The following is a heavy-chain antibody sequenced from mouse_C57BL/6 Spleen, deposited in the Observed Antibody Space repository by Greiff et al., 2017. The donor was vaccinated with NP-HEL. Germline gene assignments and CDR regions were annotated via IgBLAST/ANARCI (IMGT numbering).Heavy chain of an antibody. CDR3: ARRGSSGYGYAIDY. CDR2: IYPGDGDT. Sequence: QVQLQQSGPELVKPGASVKISCKASGYAFSSSWMNWVKQRPGKGLEWIGRIYPGDGDTNYNGKFKGKTTLTADKSSSTAYMQLSSLTSEDSAVYVCARRGSSGYGYAIDYWGQGTPLTVSS. V-gene: IGHV1-82*01. D-gene: IGHD3-2*02. J-gene: IGHJ4*01. CDR1: GYAFSSSW.